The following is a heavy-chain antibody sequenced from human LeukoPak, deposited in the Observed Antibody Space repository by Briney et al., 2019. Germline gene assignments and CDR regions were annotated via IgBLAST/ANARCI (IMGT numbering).Heavy chain of an antibody. D-gene: IGHD2-15*01. CDR2: INVGNDNT. V-gene: IGHV1-3*01. Sequence: GASVKVSCKASGHTFTSYAMHWVRQAPGQRLEWMGWINVGNDNTKYSQKLQGRVTMTTDTSTSTAYMELRNLRSEDTAVYYCARVGVSCSGGSCYSDHFDYWGQGTLVTVSS. CDR1: GHTFTSYA. CDR3: ARVGVSCSGGSCYSDHFDY. J-gene: IGHJ4*02.